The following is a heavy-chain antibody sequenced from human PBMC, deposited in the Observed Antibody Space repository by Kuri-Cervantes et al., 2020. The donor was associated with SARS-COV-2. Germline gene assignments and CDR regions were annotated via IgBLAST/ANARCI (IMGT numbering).Heavy chain of an antibody. CDR2: IYYSGST. D-gene: IGHD3-3*01. J-gene: IGHJ4*02. V-gene: IGHV4-39*01. Sequence: SETLSLTCTVSGGSISSSISSSSYYWGWIRQPPGKGLEWIGSIYYSGSTYYNPSLKSRVTIAVDTSKNQFSLKLSSVTAADTAVYYCARRSTSITIFGVVNINPFDHWGQGTLVTVSS. CDR1: GGSISSSISSSSYY. CDR3: ARRSTSITIFGVVNINPFDH.